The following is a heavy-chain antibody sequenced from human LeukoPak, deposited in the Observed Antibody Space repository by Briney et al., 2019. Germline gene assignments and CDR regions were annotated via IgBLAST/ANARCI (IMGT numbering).Heavy chain of an antibody. CDR2: IGSSGTNR. J-gene: IGHJ4*02. Sequence: GGSLRLSCAVSEFPFSFYEMNWVRQAPGKGLEWVSNIGSSGTNRYYADSVKGRFSISRDNAKSSLYLQMNSLRVEDTAVYYCALLAVVSVFDYWAQGALAPVSS. D-gene: IGHD2-15*01. CDR3: ALLAVVSVFDY. V-gene: IGHV3-48*03. CDR1: EFPFSFYE.